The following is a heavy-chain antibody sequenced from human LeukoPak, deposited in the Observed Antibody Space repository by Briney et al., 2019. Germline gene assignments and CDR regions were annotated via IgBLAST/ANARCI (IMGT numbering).Heavy chain of an antibody. CDR1: GFTFSSYW. CDR3: AKVGSSSRYGGWFDP. J-gene: IGHJ5*02. Sequence: GGSLRLSCAASGFTFSSYWMTWVRQAPGKGLEWVANIKQDGSEKYYVDSVKGRFTISRDNAKNSLYLQMNSLRAEDTAVYYCAKVGSSSRYGGWFDPWGQGTLVTVSS. V-gene: IGHV3-7*01. D-gene: IGHD6-13*01. CDR2: IKQDGSEK.